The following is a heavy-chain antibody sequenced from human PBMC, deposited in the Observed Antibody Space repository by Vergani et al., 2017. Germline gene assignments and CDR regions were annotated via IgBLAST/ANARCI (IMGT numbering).Heavy chain of an antibody. CDR1: GFTFGDHG. Sequence: QVQLVESGGGVVQPGRSLRLSCAASGFTFGDHGIHWVRRAPGKGLEWVALISYDGTNKYYTNSVRGRFTISRDNSKSTLFLQMNSLRVEDMAVYYCASWCSSTSCYTAGGSGSRGPPWGQGTLVTVSS. CDR3: ASWCSSTSCYTAGGSGSRGPP. J-gene: IGHJ5*02. V-gene: IGHV3-30-3*01. D-gene: IGHD2-2*01. CDR2: ISYDGTNK.